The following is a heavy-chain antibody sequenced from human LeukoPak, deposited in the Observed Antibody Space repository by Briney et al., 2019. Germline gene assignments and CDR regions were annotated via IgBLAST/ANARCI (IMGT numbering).Heavy chain of an antibody. D-gene: IGHD3-22*01. CDR2: IKQDGSEK. J-gene: IGHJ3*02. CDR3: ARDFGYYYYDSSGYYSDSDAFDI. V-gene: IGHV3-7*01. CDR1: GFTLSSYW. Sequence: GGSLRLSCAASGFTLSSYWVRWVRQAQGKGLEWVANIKQDGSEKYYVDSVKGRCTISRDNAKNSLYLQMNSQRAEDTAVYYCARDFGYYYYDSSGYYSDSDAFDIWGQGTMVTVSS.